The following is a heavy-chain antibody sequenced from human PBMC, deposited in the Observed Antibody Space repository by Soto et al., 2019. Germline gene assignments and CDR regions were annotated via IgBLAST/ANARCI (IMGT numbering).Heavy chain of an antibody. CDR1: GFTFGGSA. CDR2: IRSKGNSYAT. Sequence: GGSLRLSCAASGFTFGGSAMHWVRQASGKGLEWVGRIRSKGNSYATAYAASVKGRFTISRDDSKKMAYLQMSSLKTEDTAVYYCTKVPNWDTSLGYYYGMDVWGQGTTVTVSS. J-gene: IGHJ6*02. V-gene: IGHV3-73*01. D-gene: IGHD7-27*01. CDR3: TKVPNWDTSLGYYYGMDV.